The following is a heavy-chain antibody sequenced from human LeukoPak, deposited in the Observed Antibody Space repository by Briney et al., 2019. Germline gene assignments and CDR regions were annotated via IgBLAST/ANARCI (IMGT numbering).Heavy chain of an antibody. D-gene: IGHD1-26*01. CDR3: AYRNNFEY. CDR1: GFSFSGHW. J-gene: IGHJ4*02. V-gene: IGHV3-7*05. CDR2: IKADGSEK. Sequence: GGPLRLSCAASGFSFSGHWMNWVRQPPGEGLEWVANIKADGSEKYYVDSVKGRFTISRDDAKRTVDLQMDNLRAEDTAIYYCAYRNNFEYWGQGALVTVSS.